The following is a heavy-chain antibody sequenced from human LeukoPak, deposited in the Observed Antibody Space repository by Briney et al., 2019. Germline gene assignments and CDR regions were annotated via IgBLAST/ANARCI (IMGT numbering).Heavy chain of an antibody. Sequence: GGSLRLSCAASAFTFRNYWMSWVRQAPGKGLEWVANINQDGSERRYVDSAEGRLTISRDNAKKSLSLQMNSLRVEDTAVYYCVREGSYLDAFDFWGQGTMLTVSS. D-gene: IGHD3-10*01. CDR2: INQDGSER. CDR1: AFTFRNYW. J-gene: IGHJ3*01. V-gene: IGHV3-7*01. CDR3: VREGSYLDAFDF.